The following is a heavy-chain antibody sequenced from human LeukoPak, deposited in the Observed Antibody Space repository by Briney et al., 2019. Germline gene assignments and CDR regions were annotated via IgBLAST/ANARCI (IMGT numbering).Heavy chain of an antibody. J-gene: IGHJ4*02. Sequence: GGSLRLSCAASGFNVSSRYMSWVRQAPGKGLEWVSVIYSGGSTYYADSVKGRFTISRHNSKNTLYLQMNSLRAEDTAVYYCARGLMTAVTTLPENWGQGTLVTVSS. D-gene: IGHD4-17*01. CDR3: ARGLMTAVTTLPEN. CDR2: IYSGGST. CDR1: GFNVSSRY. V-gene: IGHV3-53*04.